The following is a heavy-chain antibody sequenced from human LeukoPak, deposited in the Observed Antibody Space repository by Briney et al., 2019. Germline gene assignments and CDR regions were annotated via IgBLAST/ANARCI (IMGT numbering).Heavy chain of an antibody. CDR1: GYTFTSYG. Sequence: GASVKVSCKASGYTFTSYGISWVRQAPGQGLEWMGWISAYNGNTHYAQKLQGRVTMTTDTSTSTAYMELRSLRSDDTAVYYCARERNVTQTYDSSGYYYGTRACYYWGQGTLVTVSS. CDR3: ARERNVTQTYDSSGYYYGTRACYY. CDR2: ISAYNGNT. V-gene: IGHV1-18*01. D-gene: IGHD3-22*01. J-gene: IGHJ4*02.